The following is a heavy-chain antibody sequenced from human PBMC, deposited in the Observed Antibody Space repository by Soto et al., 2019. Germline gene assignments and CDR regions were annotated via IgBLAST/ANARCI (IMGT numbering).Heavy chain of an antibody. CDR2: IYYSGST. Sequence: QLQLQESGPGLVKPSETLSLTCTVSGGSISSSSYYWGWIRQPPRKGLEWIGSIYYSGSTYYNPSLKSRVTIDVDTSKNQFSLKLSSVAAADTAVYYCARHERVQWLPRDYFDYWGQGTLVTVSS. CDR3: ARHERVQWLPRDYFDY. J-gene: IGHJ4*02. CDR1: GGSISSSSYY. V-gene: IGHV4-39*01. D-gene: IGHD6-19*01.